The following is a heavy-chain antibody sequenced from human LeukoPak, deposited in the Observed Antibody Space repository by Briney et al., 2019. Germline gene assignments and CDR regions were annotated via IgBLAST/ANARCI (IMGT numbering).Heavy chain of an antibody. V-gene: IGHV3-23*01. D-gene: IGHD3-22*01. CDR2: ISGSGGST. CDR3: AKQRTYKNGYYDY. Sequence: TGVSLRLSCAASGFTFSSYAMSWVRQAPGKGLEWVSAISGSGGSTYYADSVKGRFTISGDNSKNTLYLQMNSLRAEDTAVYYCAKQRTYKNGYYDYWGQGTLVTVSS. CDR1: GFTFSSYA. J-gene: IGHJ4*02.